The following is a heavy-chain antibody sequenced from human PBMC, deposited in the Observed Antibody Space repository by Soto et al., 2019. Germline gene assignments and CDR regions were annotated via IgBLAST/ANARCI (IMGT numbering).Heavy chain of an antibody. J-gene: IGHJ4*02. D-gene: IGHD4-17*01. V-gene: IGHV3-9*01. CDR2: ISWNSGSI. Sequence: EVQLVESGGGLVQPGRSLRLSCAASGFTFDDYAMHWVRQAPGKGLEWVSGISWNSGSIGYADSVKGRFTISRDNAKNSLYLQMNSLRAEDTALYYCAKDTVDDGESYFDYWGQGTLVTVSS. CDR1: GFTFDDYA. CDR3: AKDTVDDGESYFDY.